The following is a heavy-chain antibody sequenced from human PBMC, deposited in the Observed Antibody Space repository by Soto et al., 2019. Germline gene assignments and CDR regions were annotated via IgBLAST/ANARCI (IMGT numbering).Heavy chain of an antibody. J-gene: IGHJ5*01. CDR3: AKRKTPVTTFTYS. CDR2: ISGSGGST. D-gene: IGHD4-17*01. Sequence: LRLSCTASGFTFSSYAMSWVRQAPGKGLEWVSAISGSGGSTYYADSVKGRFTISRDNSNNTLYLQMNSLRAEDTAVYYCAKRKTPVTTFTYSLGKGTMVTVSA. V-gene: IGHV3-23*01. CDR1: GFTFSSYA.